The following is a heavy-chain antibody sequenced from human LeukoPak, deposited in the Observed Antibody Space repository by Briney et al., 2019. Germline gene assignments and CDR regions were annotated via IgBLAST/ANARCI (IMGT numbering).Heavy chain of an antibody. J-gene: IGHJ4*02. V-gene: IGHV4-61*02. CDR2: IYTSGST. CDR1: GGSISSGSYY. CDR3: ARESAGYSSGWTPGY. D-gene: IGHD6-19*01. Sequence: NPSETLSLTCTVSGGSISSGSYYWSWIRQPAGKGLEWIGRIYTSGSTNYNPSLKSRVTISVDTSKNQFSLKLSSVTAEDTAVYYYARESAGYSSGWTPGYWGQGTLVTVSS.